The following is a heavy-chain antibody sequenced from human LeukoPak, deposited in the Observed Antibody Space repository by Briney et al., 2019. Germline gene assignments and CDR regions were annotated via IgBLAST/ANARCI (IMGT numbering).Heavy chain of an antibody. V-gene: IGHV1-18*01. J-gene: IGHJ6*02. Sequence: ASVKVSCKASGYTFTSYGIIWVRQAPGQGLEWMGWISAYNGNTNYAQKLQGRVTMTTDTSTSTAYMELRSLRSEDTAVYYCATATGYCSSTSCYTAHSYYYGMDVWGQGSTVTVSS. D-gene: IGHD2-2*02. CDR1: GYTFTSYG. CDR3: ATATGYCSSTSCYTAHSYYYGMDV. CDR2: ISAYNGNT.